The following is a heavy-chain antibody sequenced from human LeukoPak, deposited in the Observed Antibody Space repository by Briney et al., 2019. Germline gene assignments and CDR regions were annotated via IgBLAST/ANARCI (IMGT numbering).Heavy chain of an antibody. CDR3: AASAGAAAGTFDY. CDR1: GGSISSSSYY. D-gene: IGHD6-13*01. V-gene: IGHV4-39*01. J-gene: IGHJ4*02. Sequence: SETLSLTCTVSGGSISSSSYYWGWLRQPPGKGLEWIGSIYYSGNTYYNPSLKSRVTISVDTSKNQFSLKLSSVTAADTAVYYCAASAGAAAGTFDYWGQGTLVTVSS. CDR2: IYYSGNT.